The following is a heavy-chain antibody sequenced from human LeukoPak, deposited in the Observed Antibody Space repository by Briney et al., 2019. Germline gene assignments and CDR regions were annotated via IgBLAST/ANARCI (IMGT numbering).Heavy chain of an antibody. Sequence: GGSLRLSCAASGFPFSSYAMNWVRQAPGKGLEWVSAISETGDRTHYADSVKGRFAVSRDNPKDTLYLQMDSLRAEDTAVYYCAKQFVDIWGQGTLVTVSS. V-gene: IGHV3-23*01. CDR2: ISETGDRT. CDR3: AKQFVDI. J-gene: IGHJ5*02. D-gene: IGHD5-24*01. CDR1: GFPFSSYA.